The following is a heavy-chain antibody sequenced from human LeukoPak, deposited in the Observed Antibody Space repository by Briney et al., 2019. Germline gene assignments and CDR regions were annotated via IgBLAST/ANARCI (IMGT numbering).Heavy chain of an antibody. CDR3: AKSGGYGLINF. Sequence: SETLSLTCTVSGASISGTAYYWGRVRQPPRQGLDSTGNIYCSGSTYYNASLQSRVTISIDTSKNQFSLRLSSVTAADTSMYFCAKSGGYGLINFWGEGTLVTVSS. D-gene: IGHD1-26*01. J-gene: IGHJ4*02. V-gene: IGHV4-39*01. CDR1: GASISGTAYY. CDR2: IYCSGST.